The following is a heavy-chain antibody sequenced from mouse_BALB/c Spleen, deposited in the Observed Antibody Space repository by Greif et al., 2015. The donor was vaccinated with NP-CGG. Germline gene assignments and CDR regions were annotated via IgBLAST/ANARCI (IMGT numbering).Heavy chain of an antibody. CDR2: IRAGGST. CDR1: GFSLTSYG. CDR3: ASFITTVVGAIDY. D-gene: IGHD1-1*01. V-gene: IGHV2-9*02. Sequence: VKVEESGPDLVAPSQSLSITCTVSGFSLTSYGVHWVRQPPGKGLEWLGVIRAGGSTNYNSALMSRLSISKDNSKSQVFLKMNSLQTVDTAMYYCASFITTVVGAIDYWGQGTSVTVSS. J-gene: IGHJ4*01.